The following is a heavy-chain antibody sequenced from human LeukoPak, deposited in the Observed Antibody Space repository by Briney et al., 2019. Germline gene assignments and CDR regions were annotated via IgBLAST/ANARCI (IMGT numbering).Heavy chain of an antibody. Sequence: GASVKVSCKASGYTFTVYYMHWVRQAPGQGLEWMGWINPNSGGTKYAQNFEGRVTMTRDTSITTAYMELSSLRSDDTAIYYCARECSGTYCGEDWGQGTLFTVSS. CDR2: INPNSGGT. J-gene: IGHJ4*02. D-gene: IGHD1-26*01. V-gene: IGHV1-2*02. CDR1: GYTFTVYY. CDR3: ARECSGTYCGED.